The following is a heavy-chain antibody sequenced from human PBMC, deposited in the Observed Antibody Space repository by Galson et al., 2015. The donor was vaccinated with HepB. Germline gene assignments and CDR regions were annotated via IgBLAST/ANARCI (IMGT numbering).Heavy chain of an antibody. CDR1: GGSISSGWYS. CDR2: GDDRGST. Sequence: TVSLTCAVAGGSISSGWYSCGWIRQPPGEGVGGIGGGDDRGSTDYNPSLKSRVTISVESSKNQFSVKLSSVTAADTAVYYCARGYGDSLFRHYYFDYWGQGSLVTVSS. D-gene: IGHD4-17*01. V-gene: IGHV4-30-2*01. J-gene: IGHJ4*02. CDR3: ARGYGDSLFRHYYFDY.